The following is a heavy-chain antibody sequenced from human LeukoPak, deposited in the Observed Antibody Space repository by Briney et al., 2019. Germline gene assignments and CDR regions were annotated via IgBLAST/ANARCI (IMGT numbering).Heavy chain of an antibody. Sequence: GESLKISCKGSGYSFTSYWIGWVRQMPGKGLEWMGIIYPGDSDTRYSPSLQGQVTISADKSISTAYLQWSSLKASATAMYYCARHHGGSYRYYYYYGMDVWGQGTTVTVSS. CDR3: ARHHGGSYRYYYYYGMDV. D-gene: IGHD1-26*01. V-gene: IGHV5-51*01. CDR1: GYSFTSYW. CDR2: IYPGDSDT. J-gene: IGHJ6*02.